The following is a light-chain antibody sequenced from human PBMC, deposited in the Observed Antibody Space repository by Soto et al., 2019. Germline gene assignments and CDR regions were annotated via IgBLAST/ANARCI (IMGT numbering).Light chain of an antibody. CDR1: QSISSN. CDR3: LQYDRWPGT. J-gene: IGKJ1*01. Sequence: DILMTQTPATLSVSPGERATLSCRASQSISSNLVWYQQRPGQAPRLLIYDPSNRATGIPARFSGSGSGTEFALTISSLQSEDVAVYYCLQYDRWPGTFGEGTKVEI. CDR2: DPS. V-gene: IGKV3-15*01.